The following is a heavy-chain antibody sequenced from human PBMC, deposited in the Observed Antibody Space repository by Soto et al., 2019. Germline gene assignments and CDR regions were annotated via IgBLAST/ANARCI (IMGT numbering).Heavy chain of an antibody. CDR1: GFTFRNYD. Sequence: EVQLVEAGGGLVQPGGSLRLSCEASGFTFRNYDMHWVRQGTGKGLEWVSGISAAGDPDYAGSVEGRFTISRENAQYSFFLQMNSLRVVDTAVYYCAKTDRDFYGLDVWGQGTKVSVSS. J-gene: IGHJ6*02. CDR2: ISAAGDP. V-gene: IGHV3-13*05. D-gene: IGHD1-1*01. CDR3: AKTDRDFYGLDV.